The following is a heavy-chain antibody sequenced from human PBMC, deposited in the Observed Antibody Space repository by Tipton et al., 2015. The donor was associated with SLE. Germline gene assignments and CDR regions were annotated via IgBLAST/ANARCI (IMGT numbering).Heavy chain of an antibody. D-gene: IGHD2-15*01. Sequence: TLSLTCAVYGGSFSGYYWSWIRQPPGKGLQWIGEIFHSGSTHYNPALKSRITMSVDTSKNHFSLKLISVTAADTAVYYCARGVDIATDYFDYWGQGTLVTVSS. J-gene: IGHJ4*02. CDR2: IFHSGST. CDR1: GGSFSGYY. V-gene: IGHV4-34*01. CDR3: ARGVDIATDYFDY.